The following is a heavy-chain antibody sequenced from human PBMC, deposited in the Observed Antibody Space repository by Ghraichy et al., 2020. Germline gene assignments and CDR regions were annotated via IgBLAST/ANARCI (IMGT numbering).Heavy chain of an antibody. V-gene: IGHV3-23*01. Sequence: GGSLRLSCAASGFTFSSYAMSWVRQAPGKGLEWVSAISGSGGSTYYADSVKGRFTISRDNSKNTLYLQMNSLRAEDTAVYYCAKDRTYYYDSSGYYSVWGQGTMVTVSS. D-gene: IGHD3-22*01. J-gene: IGHJ3*01. CDR1: GFTFSSYA. CDR2: ISGSGGST. CDR3: AKDRTYYYDSSGYYSV.